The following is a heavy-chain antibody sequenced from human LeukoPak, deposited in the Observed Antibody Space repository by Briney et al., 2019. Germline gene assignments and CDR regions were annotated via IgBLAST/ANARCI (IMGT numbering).Heavy chain of an antibody. V-gene: IGHV3-74*01. D-gene: IGHD6-13*01. Sequence: GGSLRLSCAASGFTFSGYWMHWVRQAPGKGLVWVSRISTDGSSNTYADSVKGRFTISRDNAKNTLYLQMNSLRAEDTAVYYCAKGRLTISWYSFDYCGQGTLVTVSS. CDR2: ISTDGSSN. CDR3: AKGRLTISWYSFDY. J-gene: IGHJ4*02. CDR1: GFTFSGYW.